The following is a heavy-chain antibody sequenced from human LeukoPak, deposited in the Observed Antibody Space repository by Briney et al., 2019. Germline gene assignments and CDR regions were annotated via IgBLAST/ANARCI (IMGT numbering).Heavy chain of an antibody. J-gene: IGHJ6*02. CDR1: GFTFSSYA. CDR3: ARDIKGKIPARNGMDV. CDR2: ISGSGGST. V-gene: IGHV3-23*01. D-gene: IGHD1-14*01. Sequence: GGSLRLSCAASGFTFSSYAMSWVRQAPGKGLEWVSAISGSGGSTYYADSVKGRFTISRDNSKNTLYLQMNSLRAEDTAVYYCARDIKGKIPARNGMDVWGQGTTVTVSS.